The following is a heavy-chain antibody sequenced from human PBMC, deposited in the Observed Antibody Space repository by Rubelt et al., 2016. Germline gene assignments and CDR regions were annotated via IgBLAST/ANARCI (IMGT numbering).Heavy chain of an antibody. J-gene: IGHJ4*02. CDR2: IYYTGKT. D-gene: IGHD3-10*01. CDR3: ARTYYGSGGYGF. CDR1: GDSISSTTDY. V-gene: IGHV4-39*07. Sequence: QLQLQESGPGLVKPSETLSLTCAVSGDSISSTTDYWGWIRQPPGKGLEWIGSIYYTGKTYYIPSLKSRVTISIDTSKNQFSLKLNSVTAADTAVYYCARTYYGSGGYGFWGQGTLVTVSS.